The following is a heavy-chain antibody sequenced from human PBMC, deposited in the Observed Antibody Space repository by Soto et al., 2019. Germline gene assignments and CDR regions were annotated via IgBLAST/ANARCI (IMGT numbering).Heavy chain of an antibody. CDR1: EGTFNSYA. V-gene: IGHV1-69*01. J-gene: IGHJ4*02. Sequence: QAQVVQSGAEVRKPGTSVKLSCKASEGTFNSYAIAWVREAPGQGLEWMGGIIPYYNTLNYAQKFQDRVTITADDSTNTVYMELSSLRSDDTAVYFCASGASRWYPYFFDSWAQGTLVTVSS. D-gene: IGHD6-13*01. CDR3: ASGASRWYPYFFDS. CDR2: IIPYYNTL.